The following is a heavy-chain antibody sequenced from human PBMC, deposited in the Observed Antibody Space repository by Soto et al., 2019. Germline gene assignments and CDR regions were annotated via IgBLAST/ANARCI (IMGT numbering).Heavy chain of an antibody. CDR3: ARDVQHWWDYATGGFDY. D-gene: IGHD2-8*02. CDR2: IGPYKGGT. V-gene: IGHV1-18*04. CDR1: GYSFVSHG. J-gene: IGHJ4*02. Sequence: QIQLVQSGPEVKRPGASVRVSCKASGYSFVSHGISWVRQAPGQGLEWMAWIGPYKGGTKYVQRLQGRVTVTTDTHTSSVYMELRNLGPDDTAVYYCARDVQHWWDYATGGFDYWGQGTLVAVSS.